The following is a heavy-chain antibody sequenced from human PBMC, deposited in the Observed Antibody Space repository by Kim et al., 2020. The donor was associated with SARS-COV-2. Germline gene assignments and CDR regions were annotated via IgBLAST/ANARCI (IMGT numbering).Heavy chain of an antibody. D-gene: IGHD6-13*01. CDR3: AGGWYSSSWSYLYHYGMDV. CDR2: INHSGST. Sequence: SETLSLTCAVYGGSFSGYYWSWIRQPPGKGLEWIGEINHSGSTNYNPSLKSRVTISVDTSKTQFSLKLSSVTAADTAVFYCAGGWYSSSWSYLYHYGMDVWGQGTTVTVSS. J-gene: IGHJ6*02. CDR1: GGSFSGYY. V-gene: IGHV4-34*01.